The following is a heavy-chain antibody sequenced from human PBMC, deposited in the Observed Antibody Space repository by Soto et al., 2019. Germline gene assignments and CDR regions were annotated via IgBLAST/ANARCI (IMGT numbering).Heavy chain of an antibody. CDR1: GGSIRNHY. CDR3: SRGRSAYETIHYKFYYGALEV. CDR2: SNYNGGT. J-gene: IGHJ6*02. V-gene: IGHV4-34*01. D-gene: IGHD4-17*01. Sequence: QVQQQQWGAGLLKPSETLSLICGVYGGSIRNHYWSWNRQAQGKGLERIGESNYNGGTKDNPSLKSRVTTSLDRSKKQVSLMVSSGTAADTAVYYCSRGRSAYETIHYKFYYGALEVLGQGTTVTVSS.